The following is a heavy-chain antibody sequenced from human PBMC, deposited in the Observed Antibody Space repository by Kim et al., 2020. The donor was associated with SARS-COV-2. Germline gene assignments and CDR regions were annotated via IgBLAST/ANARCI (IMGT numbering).Heavy chain of an antibody. CDR2: IYPGDSDT. CDR3: ARHVSYYYDSSGYYSSHFDY. V-gene: IGHV5-51*01. CDR1: GYSFTSYW. D-gene: IGHD3-22*01. Sequence: GESLKISCKGSGYSFTSYWIGWVRQMPGKGLEWMGIIYPGDSDTRYSPSFQGQVTISADKSISTAYLQWSSLKASDTAMYYCARHVSYYYDSSGYYSSHFDYWGQGTLVTVSS. J-gene: IGHJ4*02.